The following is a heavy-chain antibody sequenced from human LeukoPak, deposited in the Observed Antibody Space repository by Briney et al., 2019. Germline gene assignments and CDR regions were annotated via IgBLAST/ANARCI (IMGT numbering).Heavy chain of an antibody. CDR3: AKEYTGTFSPFPSYFDN. J-gene: IGHJ4*02. Sequence: GGSLRLSCAASGFTFSNYVMSWVRQAPGKGLEWVAYIRQDGTEQDYVDSVKGRFTISRDNAKNSLYLQMHSLRAEDTAVYYCAKEYTGTFSPFPSYFDNWGQGTLVTVSS. D-gene: IGHD1-26*01. CDR1: GFTFSNYV. V-gene: IGHV3-7*01. CDR2: IRQDGTEQ.